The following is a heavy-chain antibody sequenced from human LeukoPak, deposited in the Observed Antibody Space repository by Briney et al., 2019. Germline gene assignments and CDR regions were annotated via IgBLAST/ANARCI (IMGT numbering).Heavy chain of an antibody. CDR3: TRLTDLAGTYDYVGFDY. Sequence: GGSLRLSCAASGFTFSDSAIHWVRQASGKGLEWVGRIRSTANTYAAAYAVSVKGRFTISRDDSKNTAYLQMNSLKPEDTAVYYCTRLTDLAGTYDYVGFDYWGQGTLVTVSS. J-gene: IGHJ4*02. V-gene: IGHV3-73*01. CDR1: GFTFSDSA. D-gene: IGHD3-16*01. CDR2: IRSTANTYAA.